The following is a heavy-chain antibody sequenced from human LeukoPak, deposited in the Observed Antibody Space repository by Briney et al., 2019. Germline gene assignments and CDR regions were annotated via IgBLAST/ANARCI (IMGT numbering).Heavy chain of an antibody. J-gene: IGHJ4*02. Sequence: SETLSLTCTVSGGSISSQYWSWIRQPAGRGLEWIGRIYASGSTNYNPSLKSRVTMSVDTSKNQFSLKLSSVTAADTAVFYCTKDTYCSGTTCNGGPGDYWGQGILVTVSS. CDR2: IYASGST. CDR3: TKDTYCSGTTCNGGPGDY. CDR1: GGSISSQY. D-gene: IGHD2-2*01. V-gene: IGHV4-4*07.